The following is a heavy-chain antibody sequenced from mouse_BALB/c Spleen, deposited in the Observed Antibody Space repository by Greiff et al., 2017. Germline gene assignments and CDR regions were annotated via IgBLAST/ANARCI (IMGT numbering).Heavy chain of an antibody. V-gene: IGHV1-14*01. J-gene: IGHJ4*01. CDR1: GYTFTSYV. CDR3: ARSVYYGSSYEAMDY. CDR2: INPYNDGT. Sequence: EVKLMESGPELVKPGASVKMSCKASGYTFTSYVMHWVKQKPGQGLEWIGYINPYNDGTKYNEKFKGKATLTSDKSSSTAYMELSSLTSEDSAVYYCARSVYYGSSYEAMDYWGQGTSVTVSS. D-gene: IGHD1-1*01.